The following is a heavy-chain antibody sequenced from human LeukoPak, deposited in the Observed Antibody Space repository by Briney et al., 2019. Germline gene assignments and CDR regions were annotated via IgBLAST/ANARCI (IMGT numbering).Heavy chain of an antibody. CDR2: IRYDGSNK. D-gene: IGHD3-10*02. CDR3: ARDYYVTRTGGFDY. J-gene: IGHJ4*02. V-gene: IGHV3-30*02. CDR1: GFAFSSYS. Sequence: GGSLRLSCAASGFAFSSYSMNWVRQAPGKGLEWVACIRYDGSNKYYADSVKGRFTISRDNSKTTLHLQMHSLRAEDTAVYFCARDYYVTRTGGFDYWGQGTLVTVSS.